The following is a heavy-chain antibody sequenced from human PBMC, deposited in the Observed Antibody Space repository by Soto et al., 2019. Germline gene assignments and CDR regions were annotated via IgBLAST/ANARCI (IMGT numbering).Heavy chain of an antibody. J-gene: IGHJ6*02. CDR2: SHHSGST. CDR1: GGSISSGVYS. V-gene: IGHV4-30-2*03. CDR3: ARQWGYYYDSSGYYYGDYYYYGMDV. Sequence: PSETLSLTCAVSGGSISSGVYSWSWIRQPPGKGLEWIGYSHHSGSTNYNPSLKSRVTISVDTSKNQFSLKLSSVTAADTAVYYCARQWGYYYDSSGYYYGDYYYYGMDVWGQGTTVTVSS. D-gene: IGHD3-22*01.